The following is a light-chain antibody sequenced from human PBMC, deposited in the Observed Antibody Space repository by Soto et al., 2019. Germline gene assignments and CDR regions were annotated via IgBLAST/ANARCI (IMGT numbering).Light chain of an antibody. Sequence: IVLTQYPATLSWSRGKRANISYRASQNISNYLAWYQQKPGQAPRLLIYGASNRATGIPDRFSGSGSGTDFTLTISRLEPEDFAVYYCKQCGSSGKFGQGPKGAIK. J-gene: IGKJ1*01. V-gene: IGKV3-20*01. CDR2: GAS. CDR1: QNISNY. CDR3: KQCGSSGK.